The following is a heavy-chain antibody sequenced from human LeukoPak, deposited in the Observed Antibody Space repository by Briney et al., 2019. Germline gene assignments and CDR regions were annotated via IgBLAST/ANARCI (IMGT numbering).Heavy chain of an antibody. J-gene: IGHJ4*02. Sequence: GGSLSLSCAASGLIVSSNYMSWVRQAPGKGLEWVSIIYRDGNTNYADSVKGRFTISRDNSKNTLSLQMNSLRAEDTAVYYCACSGPYSNGGVMTDYWGQGTLVTVSS. CDR2: IYRDGNT. V-gene: IGHV3-66*01. CDR1: GLIVSSNY. D-gene: IGHD6-19*01. CDR3: ACSGPYSNGGVMTDY.